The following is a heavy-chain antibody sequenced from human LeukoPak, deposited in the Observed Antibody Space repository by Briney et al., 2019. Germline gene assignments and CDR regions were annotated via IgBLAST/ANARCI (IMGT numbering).Heavy chain of an antibody. V-gene: IGHV3-30*03. J-gene: IGHJ4*02. Sequence: GGSLRLSCAASGFTFSSYGMHWVRQAPGKGLEWVAVISYDGSNKYYADSVKGRFTISRDNSKNTLYLQMNSLRAEDTAVYYCARTHYNASGSDFSAPFDYWGQGTLVTVSS. CDR3: ARTHYNASGSDFSAPFDY. CDR2: ISYDGSNK. CDR1: GFTFSSYG. D-gene: IGHD3-10*01.